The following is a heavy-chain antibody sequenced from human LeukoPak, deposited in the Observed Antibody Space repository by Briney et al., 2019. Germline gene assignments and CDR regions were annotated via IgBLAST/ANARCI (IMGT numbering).Heavy chain of an antibody. CDR1: GFSFDDNT. V-gene: IGHV3-43*01. D-gene: IGHD5-24*01. Sequence: GGSLRLSCAASGFSFDDNTLHWVRQAPGQGLEWVSLITRDGFVTFYADSVKGRFTISRDTRKNSLYLQMNSLRTEDTALYYCAKERQRRFDAWGQGTLVTVSS. CDR2: ITRDGFVT. J-gene: IGHJ4*02. CDR3: AKERQRRFDA.